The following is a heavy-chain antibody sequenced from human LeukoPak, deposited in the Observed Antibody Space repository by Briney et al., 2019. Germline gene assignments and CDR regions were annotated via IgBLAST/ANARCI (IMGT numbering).Heavy chain of an antibody. CDR1: GFTFSTYA. Sequence: PGGSLRLSCAASGFTFSTYAMSWVRQAPGKGLEWVSGISGSGDNTNYADSVKGRFTISRDNSKNTLYLQMNSLRAEDTAVYYCATPDLPIVGATWPDYWGQGTLVTVSS. CDR2: ISGSGDNT. CDR3: ATPDLPIVGATWPDY. D-gene: IGHD1-26*01. J-gene: IGHJ4*02. V-gene: IGHV3-23*01.